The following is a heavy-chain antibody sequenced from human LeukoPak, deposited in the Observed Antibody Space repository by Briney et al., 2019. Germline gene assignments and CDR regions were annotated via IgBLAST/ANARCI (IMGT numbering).Heavy chain of an antibody. CDR3: ARARSAYYYGSGTPYYYMDV. Sequence: SETLSLTCTVSGGPISSYYWSWIRQPPGKGLEWIGYIYYSGSTNYNPSLKSRVTISVDTSKNQFSLKLSSVTAADTAVYYCARARSAYYYGSGTPYYYMDVWGKGTTVTVSS. CDR1: GGPISSYY. V-gene: IGHV4-59*01. D-gene: IGHD3-10*01. CDR2: IYYSGST. J-gene: IGHJ6*03.